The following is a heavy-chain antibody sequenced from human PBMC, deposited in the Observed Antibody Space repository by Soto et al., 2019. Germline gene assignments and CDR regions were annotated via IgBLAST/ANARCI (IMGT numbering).Heavy chain of an antibody. V-gene: IGHV5-51*01. D-gene: IGHD2-21*02. CDR2: IYPGDSDT. Sequence: GESLKISCKGSGYSFTSYWIGWVRQMPGNGLEWMGIIYPGDSDTRYSPSFQGQVTISADKSISTAYLQWSSLKASDTAMYYCARHVRGGNSFSYYYYGMDVWGQGTTVTVSS. J-gene: IGHJ6*02. CDR3: ARHVRGGNSFSYYYYGMDV. CDR1: GYSFTSYW.